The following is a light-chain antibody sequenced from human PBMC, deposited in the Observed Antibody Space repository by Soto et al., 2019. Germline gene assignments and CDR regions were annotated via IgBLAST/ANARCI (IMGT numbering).Light chain of an antibody. CDR3: QQSYSKWT. V-gene: IGKV1-39*01. J-gene: IGKJ1*01. Sequence: DIQMTQSPSSLSASVGDRVTITCRAKESVSSYVNWYQQKPGKAPKLLIYAASSLQSGVPARLSGSGSVTDFTLTISGLQPEDFATYYCQQSYSKWTFGQGTKVEIK. CDR1: ESVSSY. CDR2: AAS.